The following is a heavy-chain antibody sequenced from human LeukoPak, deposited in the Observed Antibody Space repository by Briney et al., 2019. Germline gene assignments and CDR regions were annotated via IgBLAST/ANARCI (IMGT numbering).Heavy chain of an antibody. Sequence: PGGSLRLSCAASGFTFSSYAMSWVRQAPGKGLEWVSVISGGGSTYYADSVKGRFTISRDNSKNTLYLQMNSLRAEDTAVYYCAKAESSSWTYYFDYWGQGTLVTVSS. CDR3: AKAESSSWTYYFDY. V-gene: IGHV3-23*01. J-gene: IGHJ4*02. CDR2: ISGGGST. CDR1: GFTFSSYA. D-gene: IGHD6-13*01.